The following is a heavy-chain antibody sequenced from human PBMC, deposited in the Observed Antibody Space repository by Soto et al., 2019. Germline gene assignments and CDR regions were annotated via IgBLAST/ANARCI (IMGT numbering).Heavy chain of an antibody. V-gene: IGHV5-51*01. CDR1: GYSFTSYW. D-gene: IGHD5-18*01. Sequence: GESLKISCKGSGYSFTSYWIGWVRQMPGKGLEWMGIIYPGDSDTRYSPSFQGQVTISADKSISTAYLQWSSLKASDTAMYYCARTNRATAMVSHYFDYWGQGTLVTVSS. CDR3: ARTNRATAMVSHYFDY. J-gene: IGHJ4*02. CDR2: IYPGDSDT.